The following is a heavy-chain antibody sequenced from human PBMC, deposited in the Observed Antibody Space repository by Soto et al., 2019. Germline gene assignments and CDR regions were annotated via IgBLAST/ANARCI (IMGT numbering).Heavy chain of an antibody. V-gene: IGHV3-74*01. CDR1: GFTLSNYW. J-gene: IGHJ4*02. D-gene: IGHD2-2*01. CDR2: ISSDGSST. Sequence: EVQLVESGGGLVQPGGSLRLSCAASGFTLSNYWMHWARQAPGKGLVWVSRISSDGSSTNYADSVKGRFTISRDNAKNTLHLQMNSLRAEDTAVYYCARVPYCSSSSCYSYFDGWGQGTLVTVSS. CDR3: ARVPYCSSSSCYSYFDG.